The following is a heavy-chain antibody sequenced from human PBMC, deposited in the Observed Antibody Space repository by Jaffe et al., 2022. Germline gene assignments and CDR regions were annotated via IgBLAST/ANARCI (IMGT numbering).Heavy chain of an antibody. CDR1: GYSISSGYY. J-gene: IGHJ5*02. D-gene: IGHD3-16*01. Sequence: QVQLQESGPGLVKPSETLSLTCAVSGYSISSGYYWGWIRQPPGKGLEWIGSIYHSGSTYYNPSLKSRVTISVDTSKNQFSLKLSSVTAADTAVYYCARDLTYVWGSYEHNWFDPWGQGTLVTVSS. CDR3: ARDLTYVWGSYEHNWFDP. CDR2: IYHSGST. V-gene: IGHV4-38-2*02.